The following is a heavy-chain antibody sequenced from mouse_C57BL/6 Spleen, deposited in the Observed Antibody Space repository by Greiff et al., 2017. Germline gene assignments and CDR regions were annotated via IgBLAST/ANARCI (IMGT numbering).Heavy chain of an antibody. CDR3: AREGGWDY. CDR1: GYAFSSSW. D-gene: IGHD2-3*01. V-gene: IGHV1-82*01. Sequence: QVQLQQSGPELVKPGASVKISCKASGYAFSSSWMNWVKQRPGKGLEWIGRIYPGDGVTNYNGKVKGKATLTADKSSSTAYMQRSSRTSEDSAVYFCAREGGWDYWGQGTTLTVSS. CDR2: IYPGDGVT. J-gene: IGHJ2*01.